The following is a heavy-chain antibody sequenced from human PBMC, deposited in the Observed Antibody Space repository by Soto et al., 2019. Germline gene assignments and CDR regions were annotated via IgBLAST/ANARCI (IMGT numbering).Heavy chain of an antibody. J-gene: IGHJ5*02. D-gene: IGHD2-21*02. CDR1: GGTFSSYA. CDR3: ARDGCGGDCYSHNWFDP. CDR2: IIPIFGTA. Sequence: QVQLVQSGAEVKKPGSSVKVSCKASGGTFSSYAISWVRQAPGQGLEWMGGIIPIFGTANYAQKFQGRVTITADESTSTAYMELSSLRSEDTAVYYCARDGCGGDCYSHNWFDPWGQGTLVTVSS. V-gene: IGHV1-69*12.